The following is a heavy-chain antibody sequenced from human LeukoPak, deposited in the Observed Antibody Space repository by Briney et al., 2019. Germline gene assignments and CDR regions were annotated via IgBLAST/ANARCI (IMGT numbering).Heavy chain of an antibody. D-gene: IGHD3-22*01. J-gene: IGHJ4*02. V-gene: IGHV4-39*07. CDR3: ARLGDSSGYYAFDY. CDR2: ISYSGST. CDR1: GGSINSNHYY. Sequence: SETLSLTCTVSGGSINSNHYYWGWIRQPPGKGLEWIGSISYSGSTYYNPSLKSRVTISVDTSKNQFSLKLSSVTAADTAVYYCARLGDSSGYYAFDYWGQGTLVTVSS.